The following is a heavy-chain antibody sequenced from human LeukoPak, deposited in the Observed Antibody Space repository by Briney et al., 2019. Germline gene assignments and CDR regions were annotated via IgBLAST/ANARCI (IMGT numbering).Heavy chain of an antibody. J-gene: IGHJ4*02. Sequence: GGSLRLSCAASGFTVSSNYMSWVRQAPGKGLEWVSVIYSGGSTYYADSVKGRFTISRDNSKNTLYLQMNSLRAEDTALYYCARVLLITAGGPIDYWGQGTLVTVSS. CDR2: IYSGGST. D-gene: IGHD6-13*01. CDR1: GFTVSSNY. V-gene: IGHV3-66*01. CDR3: ARVLLITAGGPIDY.